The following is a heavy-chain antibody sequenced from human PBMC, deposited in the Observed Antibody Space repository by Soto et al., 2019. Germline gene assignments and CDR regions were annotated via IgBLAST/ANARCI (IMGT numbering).Heavy chain of an antibody. CDR1: GFTFSSFA. CDR3: ARDVMKAFDY. V-gene: IGHV3-23*01. Sequence: EVLLLESGGALVQPGGSLRLSCAASGFTFSSFAMSWVRQAPEKGLEWVSGISAGGGNTYYADSVKGRFTISRDNSKNTLYLQMNSLRAEETATYYCARDVMKAFDYWGQGTLVTVSS. J-gene: IGHJ4*02. D-gene: IGHD2-8*01. CDR2: ISAGGGNT.